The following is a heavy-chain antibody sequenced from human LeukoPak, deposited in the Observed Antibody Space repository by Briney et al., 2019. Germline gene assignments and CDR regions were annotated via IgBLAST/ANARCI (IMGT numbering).Heavy chain of an antibody. V-gene: IGHV4-59*01. CDR2: IYYSGST. J-gene: IGHJ4*02. Sequence: SETLSLTCTVSGGSINTYYWSWIRQPPGKGLEWIGYIYYSGSTNYNPSLKSRVIILVDTSKNQFSLKLSSVTAADTAVYYCARSRVTMVRGPPNWNFDYWGQGILVTVSS. D-gene: IGHD3-10*01. CDR1: GGSINTYY. CDR3: ARSRVTMVRGPPNWNFDY.